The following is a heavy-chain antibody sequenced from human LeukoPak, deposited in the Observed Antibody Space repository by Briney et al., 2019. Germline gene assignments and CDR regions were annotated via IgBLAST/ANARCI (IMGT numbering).Heavy chain of an antibody. Sequence: PGGSLRLSCAASGFTFSSYWMSWVRQAPGKGLEWVANIKQDGSEEYYVDSVKGRFTASRDNAKNSLYLQMNNLRAEDTAVYYCARDRPPYGSGSYYNIWGQGTLVTVSS. CDR3: ARDRPPYGSGSYYNI. D-gene: IGHD3-10*01. J-gene: IGHJ1*01. CDR2: IKQDGSEE. V-gene: IGHV3-7*01. CDR1: GFTFSSYW.